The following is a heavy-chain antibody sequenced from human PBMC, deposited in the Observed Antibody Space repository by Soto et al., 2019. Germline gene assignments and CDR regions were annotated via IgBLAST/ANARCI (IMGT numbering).Heavy chain of an antibody. D-gene: IGHD3-22*01. J-gene: IGHJ4*02. CDR2: ISYDGSNK. CDR3: AKALFSYSSGFPYYYFDY. Sequence: GGSLRLSCAASGFTFSSYGMHWVRQAPGKGLEWVAVISYDGSNKYYADSVKGRFTISRDNSKNTLYLQMNSLRAEDTAVCYCAKALFSYSSGFPYYYFDYGGQGTLVTVSS. V-gene: IGHV3-30*18. CDR1: GFTFSSYG.